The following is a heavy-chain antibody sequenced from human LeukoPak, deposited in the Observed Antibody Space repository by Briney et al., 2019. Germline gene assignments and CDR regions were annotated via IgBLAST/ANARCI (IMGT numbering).Heavy chain of an antibody. J-gene: IGHJ3*02. CDR2: ISYDGSNK. D-gene: IGHD1-26*01. Sequence: PGRSLRLSCAASGFTFSSYGMHWVRQAPGKGLEWVAVISYDGSNKYYADSVKGRFTISRDNAKNSLYLQMNSLRAEDTAVYYCARDGRAPGAFDIWGQGTMVTVSS. CDR1: GFTFSSYG. CDR3: ARDGRAPGAFDI. V-gene: IGHV3-30*03.